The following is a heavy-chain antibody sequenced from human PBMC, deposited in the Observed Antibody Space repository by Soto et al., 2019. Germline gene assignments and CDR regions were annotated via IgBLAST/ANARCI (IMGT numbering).Heavy chain of an antibody. V-gene: IGHV2-5*02. CDR3: AHRPTSFHYHGVLSYYNNWFAP. CDR1: GFSLSTSGVG. Sequence: QITLKESGPTLVKPTQTLTLTCTFSGFSLSTSGVGVGWIRQPPGKALEWLALIYWDDDKRYSPSLKSRLTITKDTSTYQVVLTFTNMDAVDSDTYYCAHRPTSFHYHGVLSYYNNWFAPWGQGTLVTVSS. J-gene: IGHJ5*02. D-gene: IGHD3-10*01. CDR2: IYWDDDK.